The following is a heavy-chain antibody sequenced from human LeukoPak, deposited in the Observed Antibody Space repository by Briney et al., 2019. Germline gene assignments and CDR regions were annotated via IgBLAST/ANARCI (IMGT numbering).Heavy chain of an antibody. Sequence: GGSLRLSCAASGVTFSSYAMSWVRQAPGKGVEWGSAISGGGGSTYYADSVKGRFTISRDISKNTLYLQMNSLRAEDTAIYYCATAYFDWFRFVYWGQGTLVTVSS. V-gene: IGHV3-23*01. CDR2: ISGGGGST. CDR1: GVTFSSYA. D-gene: IGHD3-9*01. J-gene: IGHJ4*02. CDR3: ATAYFDWFRFVY.